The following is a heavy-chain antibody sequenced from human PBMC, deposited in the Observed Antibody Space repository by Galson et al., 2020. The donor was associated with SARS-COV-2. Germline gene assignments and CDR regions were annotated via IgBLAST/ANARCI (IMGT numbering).Heavy chain of an antibody. Sequence: SETLSLTCAVYGGSFSGYYWSWIRQPPGKGLEWIGEINHSGSTNYNPSLKSRVTISVDTSKNQFSLTLSSVTAADTAVYYCARAGIAAADGDYYYSYGMDDWGQGTTVTVSS. CDR2: INHSGST. J-gene: IGHJ6*02. CDR1: GGSFSGYY. D-gene: IGHD6-13*01. V-gene: IGHV4-34*01. CDR3: ARAGIAAADGDYYYSYGMDD.